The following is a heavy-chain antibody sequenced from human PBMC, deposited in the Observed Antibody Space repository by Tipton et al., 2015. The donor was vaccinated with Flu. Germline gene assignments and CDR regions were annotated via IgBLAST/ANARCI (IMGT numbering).Heavy chain of an antibody. CDR2: ISYDGSNK. CDR1: GFTFSSYG. V-gene: IGHV3-30*18. J-gene: IGHJ4*02. CDR3: AKSPHGSNYDILTGYIPRLLDY. D-gene: IGHD3-9*01. Sequence: SLRLSCAASGFTFSSYGMHWVRQAPGKGLEWVAVISYDGSNKYYADSVKGRFTISRDNSKNTLYLQMNSLRAEDTAVYYCAKSPHGSNYDILTGYIPRLLDYWGQGTLVTVSS.